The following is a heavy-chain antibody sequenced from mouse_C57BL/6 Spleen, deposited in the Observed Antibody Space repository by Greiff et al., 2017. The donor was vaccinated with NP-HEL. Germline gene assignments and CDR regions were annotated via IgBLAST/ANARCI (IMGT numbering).Heavy chain of an antibody. CDR1: GFTFSSYA. J-gene: IGHJ3*01. CDR2: ISSGGDYI. V-gene: IGHV5-9-1*02. D-gene: IGHD1-3*01. Sequence: EVKLMESGEGLVKPGGSLKLSCAASGFTFSSYAMSWVRQTPEKRLEWVAYISSGGDYIYYADTVKGRFTISRDNARNTLYLQMSSLKSEDTAMYYCTRDNYSAWFAYWGQGTLVTVSA. CDR3: TRDNYSAWFAY.